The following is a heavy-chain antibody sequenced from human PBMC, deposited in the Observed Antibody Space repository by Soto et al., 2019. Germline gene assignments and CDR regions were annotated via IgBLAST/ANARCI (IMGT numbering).Heavy chain of an antibody. V-gene: IGHV4-59*08. J-gene: IGHJ6*03. CDR3: ARLAGDGSYYYYYYYMDV. D-gene: IGHD2-21*02. Sequence: SETLSLTCTVSGGSISRYYWSWIRQPPGKGLEWIGYIYYSGSTNYNPSLKSRVTISVDTSKNQFSLKLSSVTAADTAVYYCARLAGDGSYYYYYYYMDVWGKGTTVTVSS. CDR1: GGSISRYY. CDR2: IYYSGST.